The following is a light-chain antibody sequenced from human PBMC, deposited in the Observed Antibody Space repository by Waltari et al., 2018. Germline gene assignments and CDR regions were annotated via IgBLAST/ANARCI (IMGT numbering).Light chain of an antibody. CDR3: SSYTNSNTWV. CDR1: RGDIGGFHS. J-gene: IGLJ3*02. V-gene: IGLV2-14*03. Sequence: QSALTQPASVSGSPGQPITISCTGTRGDIGGFHSVSWYQQHPGKVPKLLIYAVSKRPSGVSNRFSGSKSGNTASLTISGLQAEDEADYYCSSYTNSNTWVFGGGTKLTVL. CDR2: AVS.